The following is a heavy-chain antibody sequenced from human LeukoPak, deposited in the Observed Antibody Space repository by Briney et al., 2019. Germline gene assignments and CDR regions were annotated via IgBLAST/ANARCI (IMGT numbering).Heavy chain of an antibody. CDR2: INPNSGGT. CDR1: GYTFTGYY. J-gene: IGHJ5*02. CDR3: ARERGGYCSGGSCYPNWFDP. Sequence: KPGASVKVSCTASGYTFTGYYMHWVRQAPGQGLEWMGWINPNSGGTNYAQKFQGWVTMTRDTSISTAYMELSRLRSDDTAVYYCARERGGYCSGGSCYPNWFDPWGQGTLVTVSS. D-gene: IGHD2-15*01. V-gene: IGHV1-2*04.